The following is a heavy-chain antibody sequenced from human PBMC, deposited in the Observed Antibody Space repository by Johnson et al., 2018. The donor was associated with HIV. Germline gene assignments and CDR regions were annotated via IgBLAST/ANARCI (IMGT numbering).Heavy chain of an antibody. D-gene: IGHD4-23*01. CDR2: IRYDGSNK. CDR3: AKDRGYGGNLDALDI. V-gene: IGHV3-30*02. Sequence: QVQLVESGGGVVQPGGSLRLSCAASGFTFSSYGMHWVSQAPGKGLEWVAFIRYDGSNKYYADSVKGRFTISRDNSKNTLYLQMNSLRAEDTAVYYCAKDRGYGGNLDALDIWGQGTMVTVSS. CDR1: GFTFSSYG. J-gene: IGHJ3*02.